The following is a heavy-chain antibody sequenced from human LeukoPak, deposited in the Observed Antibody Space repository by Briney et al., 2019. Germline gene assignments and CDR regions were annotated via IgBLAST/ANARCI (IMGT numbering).Heavy chain of an antibody. CDR3: ARDFSSHSPQSYSSWYYYYYGMDV. CDR2: ISSSSSYI. D-gene: IGHD6-13*01. J-gene: IGHJ6*02. V-gene: IGHV3-21*01. Sequence: PGGSLRLSCAASGFTFSSYSMNWVRQAPGKGLEWVSSISSSSSYIYYADSAKGRFTISRDNAKNSLYLQMNSLRAEDTAVYYCARDFSSHSPQSYSSWYYYYYGMDVWGQGATVTVSS. CDR1: GFTFSSYS.